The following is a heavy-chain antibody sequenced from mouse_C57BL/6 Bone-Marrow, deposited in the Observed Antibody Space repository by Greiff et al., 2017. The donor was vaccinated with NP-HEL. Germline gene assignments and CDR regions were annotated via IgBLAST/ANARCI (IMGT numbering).Heavy chain of an antibody. J-gene: IGHJ1*03. V-gene: IGHV5-16*01. CDR3: ARRGLRYFDV. D-gene: IGHD2-2*01. CDR2: INYDGSST. CDR1: GFTFSDYY. Sequence: EVMLVESEGGLVQPGSSMKLSCTASGFTFSDYYMAWVRQVPEKGLEWVANINYDGSSTYYLDSLKSRFIISRDNAKNILYLQMSSLKSEDTATYYCARRGLRYFDVWGTGTTVTVSS.